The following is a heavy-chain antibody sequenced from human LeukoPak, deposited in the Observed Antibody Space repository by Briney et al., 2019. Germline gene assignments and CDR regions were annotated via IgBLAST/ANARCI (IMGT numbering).Heavy chain of an antibody. Sequence: PLETLSLTCTVSGGSISSGDYYWSWIRQPPGKGLEWIGYIYYSGSTYYNPSLKSRVTISVDTSKNQFSLKLSSVTAADTAVYYCAREGDGYCSSTSCYRGAFDIWGQGTMVTVSS. J-gene: IGHJ3*02. CDR1: GGSISSGDYY. CDR3: AREGDGYCSSTSCYRGAFDI. D-gene: IGHD2-2*02. V-gene: IGHV4-30-4*08. CDR2: IYYSGST.